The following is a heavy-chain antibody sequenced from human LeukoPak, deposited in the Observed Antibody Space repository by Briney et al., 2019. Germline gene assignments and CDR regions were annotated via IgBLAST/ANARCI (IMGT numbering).Heavy chain of an antibody. CDR1: GFTFSSSA. Sequence: GGSLRLSCAASGFTFSSSAMHWVRQAPDKGLEWVAVISYDGSNKYYADSVKGRFTISRDNSKNTLYLQMNSLRAEDTAVYYCARVQGPIVGAVQAFDYWGQGTLVTVSS. D-gene: IGHD1-26*01. J-gene: IGHJ4*02. CDR2: ISYDGSNK. CDR3: ARVQGPIVGAVQAFDY. V-gene: IGHV3-30*14.